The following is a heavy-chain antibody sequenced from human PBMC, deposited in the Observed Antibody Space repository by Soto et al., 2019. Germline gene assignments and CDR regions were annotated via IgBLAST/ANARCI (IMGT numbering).Heavy chain of an antibody. D-gene: IGHD5-12*01. CDR3: XRQEMATIDPYYYGMDV. J-gene: IGHJ6*02. V-gene: IGHV4-61*01. CDR1: GGSVSSGSYY. Sequence: PSETLSLTCTVSGGSVSSGSYYWSWIRQPPGKGLEWIGYIYYSGSTNYNPSLKSRVTISVDTSKNQFSLKLSSVTAADTAVYYCXRQEMATIDPYYYGMDVWGQGTTVTVSS. CDR2: IYYSGST.